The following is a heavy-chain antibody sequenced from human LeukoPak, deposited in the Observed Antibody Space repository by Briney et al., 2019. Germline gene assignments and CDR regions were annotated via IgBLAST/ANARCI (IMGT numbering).Heavy chain of an antibody. J-gene: IGHJ6*03. V-gene: IGHV3-30*02. Sequence: PGGSLRLSCAATGFTFSSYGMHRVRQAPGKGLEWVAFIRYDGTNKYYADSLKGRFTNSRDNSKNTLYLQMNSLRAEDTAVYYCAKDSVSSSNYYYYYYMDVWGKGTTVTVSS. CDR2: IRYDGTNK. D-gene: IGHD6-13*01. CDR3: AKDSVSSSNYYYYYYMDV. CDR1: GFTFSSYG.